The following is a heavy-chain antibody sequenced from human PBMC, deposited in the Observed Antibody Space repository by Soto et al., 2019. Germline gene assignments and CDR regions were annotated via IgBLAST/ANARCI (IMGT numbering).Heavy chain of an antibody. J-gene: IGHJ5*02. CDR1: GGSISSSSYY. D-gene: IGHD3-22*01. CDR3: ASHTYYYDSSGYRGWFDP. V-gene: IGHV4-39*01. Sequence: TSETLSLTCTVSGGSISSSSYYWGWIRQPPGKGLEWIGSIYYSGGTYYNPSLKSRVTISVDTSKNQFSLKLSSVTAADTAVYYCASHTYYYDSSGYRGWFDPWGQGTLVTVSS. CDR2: IYYSGGT.